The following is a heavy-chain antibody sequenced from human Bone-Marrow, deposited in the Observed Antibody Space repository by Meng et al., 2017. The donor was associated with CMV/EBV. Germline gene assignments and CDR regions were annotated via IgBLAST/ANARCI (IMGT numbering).Heavy chain of an antibody. CDR3: ARGNFDYNNYHGWFDP. Sequence: SETLSLTCTVSGGSIIGYYWSWVRQSPGKGLEWIAYIYYSGSTNYNPSLKSRVTITVDTSKNQFYLKLSSVAAADTAVYYCARGNFDYNNYHGWFDPWGQGTLVTVSS. J-gene: IGHJ5*02. CDR2: IYYSGST. CDR1: GGSIIGYY. D-gene: IGHD4-11*01. V-gene: IGHV4-59*01.